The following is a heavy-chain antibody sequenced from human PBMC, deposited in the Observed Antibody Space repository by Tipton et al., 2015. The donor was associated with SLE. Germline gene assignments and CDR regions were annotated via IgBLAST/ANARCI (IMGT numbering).Heavy chain of an antibody. Sequence: TLSLTCTVSGGSISSSSYYWGWIRQPPGKGLEWIGSIYYSGSTYYNPSLKSRVTISVDTSKNQFSLKLTSVTAADTAVYFCARGHLLIVVVPAATRLGNWFDPWGQGTLVTVSS. V-gene: IGHV4-39*07. D-gene: IGHD2-2*01. J-gene: IGHJ5*02. CDR2: IYYSGST. CDR1: GGSISSSSYY. CDR3: ARGHLLIVVVPAATRLGNWFDP.